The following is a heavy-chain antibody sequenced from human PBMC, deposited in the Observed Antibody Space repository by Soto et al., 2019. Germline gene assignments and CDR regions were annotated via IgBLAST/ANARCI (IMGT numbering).Heavy chain of an antibody. CDR3: ARRRITIFGVVIEYYGMDV. CDR1: GGSISSSSYY. CDR2: IYYSGST. Sequence: SETLSLTCTVSGGSISSSSYYWGWIRQPPGKGLEWIGSIYYSGSTYYNPSLKSRVTISVDTSKNQFSLKLSSVTAADTAVYYCARRRITIFGVVIEYYGMDVWGQGTTVTVSS. J-gene: IGHJ6*02. D-gene: IGHD3-3*01. V-gene: IGHV4-39*01.